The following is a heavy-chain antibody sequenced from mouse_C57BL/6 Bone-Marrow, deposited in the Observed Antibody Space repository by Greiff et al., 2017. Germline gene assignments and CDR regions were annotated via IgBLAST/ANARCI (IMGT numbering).Heavy chain of an antibody. J-gene: IGHJ2*01. V-gene: IGHV1-82*01. Sequence: QVQLQQSGPELVKPGASVKISCKASGYAFSSSWMNWVKQRPGKGLEWIGRIYPGDGDTNYNGKFKGKATLTADKSSSTAYMQLLSLTSEDSAVYFCAALLITTIVGYLAYWGQGTTLTVSS. CDR3: AALLITTIVGYLAY. D-gene: IGHD1-1*01. CDR2: IYPGDGDT. CDR1: GYAFSSSW.